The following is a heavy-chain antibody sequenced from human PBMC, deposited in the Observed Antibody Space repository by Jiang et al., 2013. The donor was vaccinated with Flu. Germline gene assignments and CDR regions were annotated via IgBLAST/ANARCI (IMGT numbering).Heavy chain of an antibody. Sequence: KPTQTLTLTCTFSGFSLSTSGVGVGWIRQPPGKALEWLALIYWDDDKRYSPSLKSRLTITKDTSKNQVVLTMTNMDPVDTATYYCAHYYYDSSGSNEFNYWGQGTLVTVSS. D-gene: IGHD3-22*01. CDR1: GFSLSTSGVG. CDR3: AHYYYDSSGSNEFNY. J-gene: IGHJ4*02. V-gene: IGHV2-5*02. CDR2: IYWDDDK.